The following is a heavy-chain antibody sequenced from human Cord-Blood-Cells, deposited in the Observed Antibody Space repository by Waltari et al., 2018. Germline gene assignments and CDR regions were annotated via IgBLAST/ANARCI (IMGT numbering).Heavy chain of an antibody. D-gene: IGHD6-6*01. CDR1: GGSISSGGYS. CDR3: ARGGYSSSSWYFDL. J-gene: IGHJ2*01. Sequence: QLQLQESGSGLVKPSQTLSLTCAVSGGSISSGGYSWSWSRQPPGKGLEWIGYIYHSGSTYYNPSLKSRVTISVDRSKNQFSLKLSSVTAADTAVYYCARGGYSSSSWYFDLWGRGTLVTVSS. CDR2: IYHSGST. V-gene: IGHV4-30-2*01.